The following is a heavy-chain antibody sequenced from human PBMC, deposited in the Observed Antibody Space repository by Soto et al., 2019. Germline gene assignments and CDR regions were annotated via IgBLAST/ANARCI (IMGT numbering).Heavy chain of an antibody. D-gene: IGHD5-12*01. J-gene: IGHJ5*02. CDR2: ISSKRYGGTA. CDR1: GFTFGDYA. CDR3: SRLPPSKYRDSPFDP. Sequence: EVQLVESGGGLVQPGRSLGLSCTASGFTFGDYAMTWFRQAPGKGLEWVGFISSKRYGGTAEYATSVKGRFTISRDDSKSIAYLQMNSLKPEDTAVYFCSRLPPSKYRDSPFDPWGQGTLVIVSS. V-gene: IGHV3-49*03.